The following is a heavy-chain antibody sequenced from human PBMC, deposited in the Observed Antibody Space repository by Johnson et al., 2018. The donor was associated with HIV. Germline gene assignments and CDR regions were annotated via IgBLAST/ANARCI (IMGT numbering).Heavy chain of an antibody. J-gene: IGHJ3*01. CDR1: GFTFSSYA. V-gene: IGHV3-38-3*01. D-gene: IGHD2-15*01. CDR3: ARERGISGGFDF. Sequence: VQLVESGGGVVQPGRSLRLSCAASGFTFSSYAMHWVRQAPGKGLEWVSSISGGSTYYADSRKGRFTISRDNSKNTLYLQMNSLRVEDTAVYYCARERGISGGFDFWGQGTMVTVSS. CDR2: ISGGST.